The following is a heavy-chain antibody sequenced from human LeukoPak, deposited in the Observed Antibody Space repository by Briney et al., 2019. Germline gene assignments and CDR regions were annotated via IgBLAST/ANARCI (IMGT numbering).Heavy chain of an antibody. V-gene: IGHV3-74*01. CDR1: GFTFSSYW. Sequence: PGGSLRLSCAASGFTFSSYWMHWVRQAPGKGLVWVSRINSDGSSTSYADSVKGRFTISRDNARNSLFLQMNSLSAEDTAVYYCARGAGYSSSWYFDYWGQGTLVTVSS. CDR3: ARGAGYSSSWYFDY. J-gene: IGHJ4*02. CDR2: INSDGSST. D-gene: IGHD6-13*01.